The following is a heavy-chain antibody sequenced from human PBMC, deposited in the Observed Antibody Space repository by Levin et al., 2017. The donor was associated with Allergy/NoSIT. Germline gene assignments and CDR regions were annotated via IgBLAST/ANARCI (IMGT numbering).Heavy chain of an antibody. CDR2: IYYSGTT. CDR3: ATGLYGSGSYLGY. Sequence: PGGSLRLSCTVSGGSIGSSSYYWGWIRQPPGKGLEWIGNIYYSGTTYYNPSLKSRVTIFVDTSKNQFSLKLSSVTATDAAVYYCATGLYGSGSYLGYWGQGTLVTVSS. J-gene: IGHJ4*02. D-gene: IGHD3-10*01. V-gene: IGHV4-39*01. CDR1: GGSIGSSSYY.